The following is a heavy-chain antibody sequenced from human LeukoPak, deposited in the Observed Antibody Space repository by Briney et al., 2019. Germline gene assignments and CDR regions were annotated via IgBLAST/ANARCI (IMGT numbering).Heavy chain of an antibody. CDR3: AKLFGSSSWRTGVYYFDY. V-gene: IGHV3-23*01. CDR1: GFTFSSYA. Sequence: GGSLRLSWAASGFTFSSYAMSWVRQAPGNGLEWVSAISGSGGSTYYADSVKGRFTISRDNSKNTLYLQMNSLRAEDTAVYYCAKLFGSSSWRTGVYYFDYWGQGTLVTVSS. J-gene: IGHJ4*02. CDR2: ISGSGGST. D-gene: IGHD6-13*01.